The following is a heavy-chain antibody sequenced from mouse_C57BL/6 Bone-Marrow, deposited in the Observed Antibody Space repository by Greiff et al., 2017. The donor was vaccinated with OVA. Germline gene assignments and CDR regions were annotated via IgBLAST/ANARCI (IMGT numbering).Heavy chain of an antibody. Sequence: VQLKQSVAELVRPGASVKLSCTASGFNFKNSYMHWVKQRPEQGLEWIGRIDPSNGNTKYAPKFQGKATITADTSSNTAYLQLSSLTSEDTAIDYCDRRYDYGRGDMDYWGQGTSVTVSS. CDR3: DRRYDYGRGDMDY. CDR2: IDPSNGNT. V-gene: IGHV14-3*01. J-gene: IGHJ4*01. CDR1: GFNFKNSY. D-gene: IGHD1-1*01.